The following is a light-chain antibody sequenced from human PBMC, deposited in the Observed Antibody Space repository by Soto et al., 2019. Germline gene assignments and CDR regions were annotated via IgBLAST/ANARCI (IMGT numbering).Light chain of an antibody. J-gene: IGKJ4*01. CDR2: LGC. V-gene: IGKV2-28*01. CDR3: MQALQTPT. Sequence: DIVMTQSPLSLPVTPGEPASISCRSSQSLLHSNGYNYLDWYLQKPGQSPQLLIYLGCNRASGVPDRFSGSGSGTDFTLKISRVEAEDVGVYYCMQALQTPTFGGGTKVEIK. CDR1: QSLLHSNGYNY.